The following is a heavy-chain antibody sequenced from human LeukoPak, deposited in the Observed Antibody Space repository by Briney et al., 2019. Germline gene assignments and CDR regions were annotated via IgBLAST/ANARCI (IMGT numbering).Heavy chain of an antibody. CDR3: AKFRGGSSSWYSGHFGNWFDP. CDR1: GFTLSSYA. Sequence: PGESLTLSCAASGFTLSSYAMSWVRQAPGKGLEWVSAIIGSGGSTYYADSVKGRPTISTDNSQNTLYLQMNSLRAEDTAVYYCAKFRGGSSSWYSGHFGNWFDPWGQGTLVTVSS. CDR2: IIGSGGST. V-gene: IGHV3-23*01. J-gene: IGHJ5*02. D-gene: IGHD6-13*01.